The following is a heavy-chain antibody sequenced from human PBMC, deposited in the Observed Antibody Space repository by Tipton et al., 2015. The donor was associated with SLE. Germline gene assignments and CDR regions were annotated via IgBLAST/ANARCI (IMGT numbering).Heavy chain of an antibody. CDR2: IYHSGST. Sequence: TLSLTCAVSGGSISSGGYSWSWIRQPPGKGLEWIGYIYHSGSTYYNPSLKSRVTISVDRSKNQFSLKLSSVTAADTAVYYCARTRGITMVRDWHWGQGTLVTVSS. V-gene: IGHV4-30-2*01. CDR1: GGSISSGGYS. CDR3: ARTRGITMVRDWH. D-gene: IGHD3-10*01. J-gene: IGHJ4*02.